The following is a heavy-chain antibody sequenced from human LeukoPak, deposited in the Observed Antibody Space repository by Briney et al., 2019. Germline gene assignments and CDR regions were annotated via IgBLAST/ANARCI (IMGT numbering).Heavy chain of an antibody. V-gene: IGHV3-30*04. J-gene: IGHJ6*03. CDR3: AIGISSGWYGDFYYYMDL. CDR1: GFTFSSYA. D-gene: IGHD6-19*01. Sequence: GGSLRLSCAASGFTFSSYAMHWVRQAPGKGLEGVAVISYDGSNKYYADSVKGRFTISRDNSKNTLYLQMTSPRAEDTAVYYSAIGISSGWYGDFYYYMDLWGKGTAVTVSS. CDR2: ISYDGSNK.